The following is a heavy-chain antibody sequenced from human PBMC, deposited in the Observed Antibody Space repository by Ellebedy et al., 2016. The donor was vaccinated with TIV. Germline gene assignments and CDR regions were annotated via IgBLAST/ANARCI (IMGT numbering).Heavy chain of an antibody. J-gene: IGHJ4*02. D-gene: IGHD5-18*01. CDR2: IGRGGEYT. V-gene: IGHV3-23*01. CDR3: VKEMGGYSYADY. Sequence: GESLKISXVASGFTFSAYAMSWLRQAPGKGLEWVSAIGRGGEYTYYTDSVKGRFTISRDDSKNTLFLQMDSLRAEDTAVYYCVKEMGGYSYADYWGQGTPVTVSS. CDR1: GFTFSAYA.